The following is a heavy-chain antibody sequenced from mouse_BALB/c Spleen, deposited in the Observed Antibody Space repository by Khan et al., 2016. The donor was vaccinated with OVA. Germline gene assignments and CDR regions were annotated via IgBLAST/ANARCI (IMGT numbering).Heavy chain of an antibody. CDR1: GYTFTSYW. Sequence: QVRLQQSGAELVKPGASVKLSCKTSGYTFTSYWIQWVKRRPGQGLGWIGQIFPGTGTTYYNENFKGKATLTVDTSSSTAYMQLSSLTSEDSAVYFCGRGYFGNYEVVYWGQGTLVTVSP. V-gene: IGHV1S132*01. J-gene: IGHJ3*01. CDR3: GRGYFGNYEVVY. D-gene: IGHD2-1*01. CDR2: IFPGTGTT.